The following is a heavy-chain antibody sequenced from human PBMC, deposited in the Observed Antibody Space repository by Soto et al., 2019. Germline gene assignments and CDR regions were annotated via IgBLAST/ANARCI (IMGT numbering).Heavy chain of an antibody. J-gene: IGHJ4*02. CDR2: ISAYNGNT. CDR3: ARGWWSDYDFWSGYFNFDY. V-gene: IGHV1-18*01. D-gene: IGHD3-3*01. Sequence: ASVKVSCKASGYTFASYGSRWVRQAPGQGLEWMGWISAYNGNTNYAQKLQGRVTMTTDTSTSTAYMELRSLRSDDTAVYYCARGWWSDYDFWSGYFNFDYWGQGTLVTVSS. CDR1: GYTFASYG.